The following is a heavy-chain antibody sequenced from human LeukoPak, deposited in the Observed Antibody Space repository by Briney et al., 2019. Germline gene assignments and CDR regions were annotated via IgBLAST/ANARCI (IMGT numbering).Heavy chain of an antibody. V-gene: IGHV3-74*01. Sequence: GGSLRLSCAASGFTFRSYWMHWVPQAPGKGLVWVSRINSDGSSTTYADSVKGRFTISRDNAKNTLYLQMNSLRAEDTAVYYCGLEMAATIRDYWGQGAVVTVSS. CDR3: GLEMAATIRDY. D-gene: IGHD5-24*01. J-gene: IGHJ4*02. CDR2: INSDGSST. CDR1: GFTFRSYW.